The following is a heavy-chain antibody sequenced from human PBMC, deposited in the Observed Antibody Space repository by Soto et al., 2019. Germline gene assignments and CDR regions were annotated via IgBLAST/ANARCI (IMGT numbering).Heavy chain of an antibody. Sequence: ASVKVSCKASGGTFSSYTISWVRQAPGQGLEWMGRIIPILGIANYAQKFQGRVTITADKSTSTAYMELSSLRSEDTAVYYCAGNHYYGSGSSRESLTYWGQGTLVTVSS. CDR2: IIPILGIA. CDR1: GGTFSSYT. V-gene: IGHV1-69*02. J-gene: IGHJ4*02. CDR3: AGNHYYGSGSSRESLTY. D-gene: IGHD3-10*01.